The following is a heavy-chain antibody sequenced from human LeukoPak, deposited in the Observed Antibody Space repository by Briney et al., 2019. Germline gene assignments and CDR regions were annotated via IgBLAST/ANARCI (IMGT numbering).Heavy chain of an antibody. CDR2: IYSGSST. V-gene: IGHV3-53*01. CDR1: GFTLSSKY. J-gene: IGHJ4*02. D-gene: IGHD4-17*01. Sequence: GGSLRLSCAASGFTLSSKYMSWVRQAPGKGLEWVSVIYSGSSTYYADSLKGRFTISRDNSKNTLYLQMNSLRAEDTALYYRVRGHYGHYTLFDYWGQGTLVTVSS. CDR3: VRGHYGHYTLFDY.